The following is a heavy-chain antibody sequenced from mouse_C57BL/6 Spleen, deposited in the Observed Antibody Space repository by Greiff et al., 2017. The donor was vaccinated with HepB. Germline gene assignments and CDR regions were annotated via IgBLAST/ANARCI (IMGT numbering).Heavy chain of an antibody. D-gene: IGHD3-3*01. Sequence: EVQLQQSGPELVKPGASVKISCKASGYTFTDYYMNWVKQSHGKSLEWIGDINPNNGGTSYNQKFKGKATLTVVKSSSTAYMELRSLTSEDSAVYYCAREGWDYWGQGTTLTVSS. CDR3: AREGWDY. J-gene: IGHJ2*01. CDR1: GYTFTDYY. V-gene: IGHV1-26*01. CDR2: INPNNGGT.